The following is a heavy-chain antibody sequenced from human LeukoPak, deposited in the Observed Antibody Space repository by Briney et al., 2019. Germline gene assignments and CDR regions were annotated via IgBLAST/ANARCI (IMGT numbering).Heavy chain of an antibody. J-gene: IGHJ6*03. CDR1: GFTFSSYS. D-gene: IGHD4-23*01. V-gene: IGHV3-21*01. CDR3: ARESSTVVTPNYYYYMDV. CDR2: ISSSSSYI. Sequence: PGGSLRLSCAASGFTFSSYSMNWVRQAPGKGLEWVSSISSSSSYIYYADSVKGRFTISRDNAKNSLYLQMNSLRAEDTAVYYCARESSTVVTPNYYYYMDVWGKGTTVTVSS.